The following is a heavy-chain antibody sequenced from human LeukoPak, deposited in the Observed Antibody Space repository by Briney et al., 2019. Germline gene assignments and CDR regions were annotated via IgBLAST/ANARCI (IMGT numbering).Heavy chain of an antibody. Sequence: SETLSLTCTVSGGSISSYYWSWIRQPPGKGLEWIGHIYYSGSTNYNPSLKSRVTISVDTSKNQFSLKLSSVTAADTAVYYCARAGNDALSLDYWGQGTLVTVSS. CDR1: GGSISSYY. D-gene: IGHD1-1*01. CDR2: IYYSGST. J-gene: IGHJ4*02. CDR3: ARAGNDALSLDY. V-gene: IGHV4-59*01.